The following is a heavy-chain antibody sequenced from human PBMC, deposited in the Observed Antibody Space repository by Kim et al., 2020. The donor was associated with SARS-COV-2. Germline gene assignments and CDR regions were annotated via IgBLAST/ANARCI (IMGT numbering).Heavy chain of an antibody. V-gene: IGHV1-69*13. Sequence: SVKVSCKASGGTFSSYAISWVRQAPGQGLEWMGGIIPIFGTANYAQKFQGRVTITADESTSTAYMELSSLRSEDTAVYYCASLGGTTDEFDYWGQGTLVTVSS. CDR1: GGTFSSYA. J-gene: IGHJ4*02. CDR3: ASLGGTTDEFDY. D-gene: IGHD4-4*01. CDR2: IIPIFGTA.